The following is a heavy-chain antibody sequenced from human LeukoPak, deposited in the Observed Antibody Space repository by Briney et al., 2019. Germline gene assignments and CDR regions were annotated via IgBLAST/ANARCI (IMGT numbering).Heavy chain of an antibody. D-gene: IGHD5-18*01. Sequence: GGSLRLSCAASGFTVSSNYMSWVRQAPGKGLEWVSVIYSGGSTYYADSVKGRFTISRDNSKNTLYLQMNSLRAEDTAVYYCARALGGYSYGPGFDYWGQGTLVTVSS. V-gene: IGHV3-53*01. CDR2: IYSGGST. CDR3: ARALGGYSYGPGFDY. J-gene: IGHJ4*02. CDR1: GFTVSSNY.